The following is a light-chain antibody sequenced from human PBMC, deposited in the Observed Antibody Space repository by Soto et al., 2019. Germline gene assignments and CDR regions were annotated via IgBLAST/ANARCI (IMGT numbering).Light chain of an antibody. Sequence: QPVLTQSPSASASLGASVKLTCTLSSGHSSYAIAWHQQQPEKGPRYLMKLSSDGSHSKGAGIPDRFSGSSSGAERYLTIASLQSEDEADYYGQTWETGAMVGFGGGTQRTVL. V-gene: IGLV4-69*01. CDR1: SGHSSYA. J-gene: IGLJ2*01. CDR2: LSSDGSH. CDR3: QTWETGAMVG.